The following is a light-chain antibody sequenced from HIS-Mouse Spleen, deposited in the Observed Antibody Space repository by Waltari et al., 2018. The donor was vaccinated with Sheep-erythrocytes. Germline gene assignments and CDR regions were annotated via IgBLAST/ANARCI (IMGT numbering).Light chain of an antibody. CDR2: DVS. CDR1: SSDVGGYNY. V-gene: IGLV2-14*03. CDR3: AAWDDSLNGPV. J-gene: IGLJ3*02. Sequence: QSALTQPASVSGSPGQSITISCTGTSSDVGGYNYVSWYQQHPGKAPKLMIYDVSNRPSGVSNLCSGYKSGNTASLTISGLQAEDEADYYCAAWDDSLNGPVFGGGTKLTVL.